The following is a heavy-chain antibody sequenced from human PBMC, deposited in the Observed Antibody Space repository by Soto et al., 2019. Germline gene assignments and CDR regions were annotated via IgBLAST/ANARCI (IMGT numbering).Heavy chain of an antibody. D-gene: IGHD2-15*01. V-gene: IGHV1-18*04. J-gene: IGHJ6*02. CDR2: ISGKNGNT. Sequence: QVQLVQSGVEVKKPGASVKVSCKASGYTXXXHGISWVRQAPXXXXEWMGWISGKNGNTNYAQKLQGRVTLTTDTSTSTAYMELRSLRSDDTAVYYCARVSSSIVVVPDYGMDVWGQGTTVTVSS. CDR3: ARVSSSIVVVPDYGMDV. CDR1: GYTXXXHG.